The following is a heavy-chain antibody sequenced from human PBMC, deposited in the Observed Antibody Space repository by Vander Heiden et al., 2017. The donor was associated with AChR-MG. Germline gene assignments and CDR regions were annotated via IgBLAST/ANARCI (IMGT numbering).Heavy chain of an antibody. V-gene: IGHV3-23*01. J-gene: IGHJ4*02. Sequence: EVQLLESGGGSVQPGGSRRLSCAASGFSFSSYVMSWVRQAPGKGLEWVSAVTANGDTTYYADSVKGRFTTSRDNSKDTLYLQMNSLRTEDTAVYYCAESGYSYGLGGYWGRGTLVTVSA. CDR1: GFSFSSYV. D-gene: IGHD5-18*01. CDR2: VTANGDTT. CDR3: AESGYSYGLGGY.